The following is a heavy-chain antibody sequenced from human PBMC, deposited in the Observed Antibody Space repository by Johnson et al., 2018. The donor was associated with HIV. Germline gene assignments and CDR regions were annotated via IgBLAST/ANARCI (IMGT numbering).Heavy chain of an antibody. D-gene: IGHD2-21*01. V-gene: IGHV3-30*04. CDR3: AREARYSPYPDAFDI. CDR1: GFTFSSYA. Sequence: QVQLVESGGGVVQPGRSLRLSCAASGFTFSSYAMHWVRQAPGKGMEWVAVISYDGSNKYYADSVKGRFTISRDNSNNTLYLQMNSLRAEDTAVYYCAREARYSPYPDAFDIWGQGTMVTVSS. J-gene: IGHJ3*02. CDR2: ISYDGSNK.